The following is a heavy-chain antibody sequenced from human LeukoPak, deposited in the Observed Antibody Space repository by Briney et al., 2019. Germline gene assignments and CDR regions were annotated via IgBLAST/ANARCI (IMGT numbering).Heavy chain of an antibody. CDR1: GYTFTSYG. J-gene: IGHJ4*02. CDR2: ISAYNGNT. D-gene: IGHD3-22*01. CDR3: ARDGYYYGSSGYLRY. V-gene: IGHV1-18*01. Sequence: ASVKVSCKASGYTFTSYGISWVRQAPGQGLEWMGWISAYNGNTNYAQKLQGRVTMTTDTSTSTAYMELRSLRSDDTAVYYCARDGYYYGSSGYLRYWGQGTLVTVSS.